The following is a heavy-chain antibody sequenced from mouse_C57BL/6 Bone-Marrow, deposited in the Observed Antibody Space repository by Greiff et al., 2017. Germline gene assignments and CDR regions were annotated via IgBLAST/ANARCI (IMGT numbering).Heavy chain of an antibody. V-gene: IGHV1-18*01. CDR2: INPNHGGT. Sequence: EVQLQQSGPELVKPGASVKIPCKASGYTFTDYNMDWVKQSHGKSLEWIGDINPNHGGTIYNQKFQGKATLTVDKSSSTAYMELRSLTSEDTAVYYCASAVYYGSSPFAYWGQGTLVAVSA. J-gene: IGHJ3*01. D-gene: IGHD1-1*01. CDR3: ASAVYYGSSPFAY. CDR1: GYTFTDYN.